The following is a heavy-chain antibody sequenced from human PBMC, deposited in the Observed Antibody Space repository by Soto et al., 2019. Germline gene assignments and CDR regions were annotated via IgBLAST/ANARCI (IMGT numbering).Heavy chain of an antibody. J-gene: IGHJ4*02. Sequence: GGSLRLSCAASGFTFDDYTMHWVRQAPGKGLEWVSLISWDGGSTYYADSVKGRFTISRDNSKNSLYLQMNSLRTEDTALYYCAKDASSGYPPQYYFDYWGQGTLVTVSS. D-gene: IGHD3-22*01. CDR2: ISWDGGST. CDR3: AKDASSGYPPQYYFDY. V-gene: IGHV3-43*01. CDR1: GFTFDDYT.